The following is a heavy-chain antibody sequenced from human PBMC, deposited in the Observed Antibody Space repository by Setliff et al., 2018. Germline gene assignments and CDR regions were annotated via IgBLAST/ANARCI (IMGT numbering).Heavy chain of an antibody. D-gene: IGHD3-3*01. J-gene: IGHJ6*03. CDR1: GDSISAAS. CDR3: ARMSGFQYMDV. CDR2: IYTSWST. Sequence: SETLSLTCSVSGDSISAASIMAWIRQPAGKGLEWIGQIYTSWSTNSNPSLKSRVTISLDTSNNQFSLSLSSVTAADTAVYYCARMSGFQYMDVWGKGTTVTVSS. V-gene: IGHV4-61*09.